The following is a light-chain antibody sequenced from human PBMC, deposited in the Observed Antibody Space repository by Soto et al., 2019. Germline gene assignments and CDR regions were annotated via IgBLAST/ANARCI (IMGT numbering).Light chain of an antibody. CDR3: QHET. CDR2: GAS. Sequence: EIVMTQSPATLSVSPGERATLSCRASQSVSSNLAWYQQKPGQAPRLLIYGASTRATGIPARFSGSGSGTEFTLTISSLQSEDFAVYYCQHETFGQGIKLEIK. CDR1: QSVSSN. J-gene: IGKJ2*01. V-gene: IGKV3-15*01.